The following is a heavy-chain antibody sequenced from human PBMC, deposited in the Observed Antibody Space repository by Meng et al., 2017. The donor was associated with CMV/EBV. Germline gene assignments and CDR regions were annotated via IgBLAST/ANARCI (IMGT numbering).Heavy chain of an antibody. Sequence: KAFGYTFTSYAMHWVRQAPGQRLEWMGWINAGNGNTKYSQKFQGRVTITRDTSASTAYMELSSLRSEDTAVYYCARDFSWDSSGYHYWGQGTLVTVSS. CDR2: INAGNGNT. CDR3: ARDFSWDSSGYHY. V-gene: IGHV1-3*01. CDR1: GYTFTSYA. D-gene: IGHD3-22*01. J-gene: IGHJ4*02.